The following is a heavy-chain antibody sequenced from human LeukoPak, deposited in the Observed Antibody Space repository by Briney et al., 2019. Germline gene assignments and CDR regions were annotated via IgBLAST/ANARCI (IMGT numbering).Heavy chain of an antibody. V-gene: IGHV4-34*01. Sequence: SETLSLTCAVYIESFSGHSWTWIRQSPGKGLEWIGEIDRSGNTNYNPSLKSRVTMSVDTSKNQFSLKLSSVTAADTAVYYCARGQEDWELLQRSVNFDYWGQGTLVTVSS. J-gene: IGHJ4*02. D-gene: IGHD1-26*01. CDR3: ARGQEDWELLQRSVNFDY. CDR2: IDRSGNT. CDR1: IESFSGHS.